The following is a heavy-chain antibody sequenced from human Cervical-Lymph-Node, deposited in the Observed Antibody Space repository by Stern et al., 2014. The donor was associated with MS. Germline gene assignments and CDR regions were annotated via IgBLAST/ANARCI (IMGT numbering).Heavy chain of an antibody. Sequence: QVQLVQSGGEVKKPGASVRVSCKASGYTFAKFGISWVRQAPGQGLEWLGWISPQNGNTQHAQKFQGRFIMTTDTSTSTVTMDLRSLRSDDTAVYYCAKDGGFGELDYWGQGTLVIVSS. CDR2: ISPQNGNT. CDR3: AKDGGFGELDY. J-gene: IGHJ4*02. V-gene: IGHV1-18*01. D-gene: IGHD3-10*01. CDR1: GYTFAKFG.